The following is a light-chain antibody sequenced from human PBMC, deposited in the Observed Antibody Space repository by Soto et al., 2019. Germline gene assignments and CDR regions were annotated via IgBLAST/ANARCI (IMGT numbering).Light chain of an antibody. CDR3: QQYGSSPLT. V-gene: IGKV3-20*01. CDR2: GAS. Sequence: EIVMTQSPDTLSVSPGERATLSCRASQSVSSNLDWYQQKPGQAPRLLTYGASSRATGIPDRFSGSGSGTDFTLTISRLEPEDFAVYYCQQYGSSPLTFGQGTKVDIK. J-gene: IGKJ1*01. CDR1: QSVSSN.